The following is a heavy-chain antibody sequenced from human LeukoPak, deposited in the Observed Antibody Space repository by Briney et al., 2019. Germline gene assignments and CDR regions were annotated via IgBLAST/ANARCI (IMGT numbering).Heavy chain of an antibody. CDR3: TNSDDYGDY. J-gene: IGHJ4*02. CDR1: GFIFGDYA. V-gene: IGHV3-30*04. Sequence: GGSLRLSCAASGFIFGDYAMHWVRQAPGKGLEWVAAIAFDDTDRYYIDSVKGRFTITRDDSKNTLYLHMTSLRAEDTAVYYCTNSDDYGDYWGQGTLVTVSS. CDR2: IAFDDTDR.